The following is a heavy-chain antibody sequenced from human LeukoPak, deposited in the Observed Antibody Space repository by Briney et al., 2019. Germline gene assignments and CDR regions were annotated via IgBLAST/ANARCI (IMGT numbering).Heavy chain of an antibody. V-gene: IGHV3-33*01. J-gene: IGHJ4*02. CDR3: AREEQQLADY. Sequence: GRSLRLSCAASGFSFSNFGMHWVRQAPGKGLEWVAVIWYDGSNKDYADSVKGRFTISRDNSKKTLHLQMNSLRADDTAVYYCAREEQQLADYWGQGTLVTVSS. CDR2: IWYDGSNK. CDR1: GFSFSNFG. D-gene: IGHD6-13*01.